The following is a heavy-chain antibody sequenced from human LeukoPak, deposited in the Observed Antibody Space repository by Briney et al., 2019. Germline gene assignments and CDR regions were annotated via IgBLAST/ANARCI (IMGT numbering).Heavy chain of an antibody. V-gene: IGHV1-69*13. CDR1: GYTFTGYY. D-gene: IGHD3-22*01. Sequence: SVKVSCKASGYTFTGYYIHWVRQAPGQGLEWMGGIIPIFGTANYAQKFQGRVTITADESTSTAYMELSSLRSEDTAVYYCARNNYYDSSGCDYWGQGTLVTVSS. J-gene: IGHJ4*02. CDR3: ARNNYYDSSGCDY. CDR2: IIPIFGTA.